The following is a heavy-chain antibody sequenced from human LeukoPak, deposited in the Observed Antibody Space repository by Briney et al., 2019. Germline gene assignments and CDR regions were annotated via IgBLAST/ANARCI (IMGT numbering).Heavy chain of an antibody. J-gene: IGHJ6*03. V-gene: IGHV3-30*02. CDR2: IRYDGSNK. Sequence: QSGXSLRLSCTASGFIFTNYNMNWVRQAPGKGLEWVAFIRYDGSNKYYADSVKGRFTISRDNSKNTLYLQMNSLRAEDTAVYYCAKALTYYYYMDVWGKGITVTVSS. CDR1: GFIFTNYN. CDR3: AKALTYYYYMDV.